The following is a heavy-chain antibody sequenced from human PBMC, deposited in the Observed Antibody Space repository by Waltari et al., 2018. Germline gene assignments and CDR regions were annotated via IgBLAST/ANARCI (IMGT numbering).Heavy chain of an antibody. CDR3: ASVTGTGY. V-gene: IGHV3-30*03. CDR1: GFNFNDYG. D-gene: IGHD1-1*01. J-gene: IGHJ4*02. CDR2: VSFEETTQ. Sequence: QVHLVESGGGVVQPGGSLRLSCAGSGFNFNDYGSHGVRQAPGKGLEWLAVVSFEETTQYYADSVKGRFTISRDKSMNTVYLEMNSLRPDDTAMYYCASVTGTGYWGQGTLVTVSS.